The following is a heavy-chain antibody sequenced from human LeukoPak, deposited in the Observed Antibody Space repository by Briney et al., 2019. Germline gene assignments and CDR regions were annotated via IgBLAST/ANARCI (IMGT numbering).Heavy chain of an antibody. CDR3: ARDRWFTPNDYYYYGMDV. CDR1: GFTFSSYW. J-gene: IGHJ6*02. Sequence: GGSLRLSCAASGFTFSSYWMSWVRQAPGKGLEWVANIKQDGSEKYYVDSVKGRFTISRDNAKNSLYLQMNSLRAEDTAVYYCARDRWFTPNDYYYYGMDVWGQGTTVTASS. D-gene: IGHD3-10*01. CDR2: IKQDGSEK. V-gene: IGHV3-7*01.